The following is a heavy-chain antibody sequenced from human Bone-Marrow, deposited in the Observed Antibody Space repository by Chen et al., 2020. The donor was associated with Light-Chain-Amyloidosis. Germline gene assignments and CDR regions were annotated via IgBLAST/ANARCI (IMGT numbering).Heavy chain of an antibody. CDR3: AKGLPIWDTAHNWFDP. J-gene: IGHJ5*02. CDR2: IYHNGRT. CDR1: GASITDYS. Sequence: QLQLQGSGPGLVPPLAPLSLTCTVSGASITDYSWSWIRQPPGKGLEWLAYIYHNGRTNYNPSRKNRVTISADTAKNQISLTLTSVIAADTAVYYCAKGLPIWDTAHNWFDPWGQGTLVTVSS. D-gene: IGHD3-16*01. V-gene: IGHV4-59*01.